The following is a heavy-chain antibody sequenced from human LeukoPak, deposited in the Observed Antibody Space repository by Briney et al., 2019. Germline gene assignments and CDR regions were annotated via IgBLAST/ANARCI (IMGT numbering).Heavy chain of an antibody. D-gene: IGHD2-15*01. V-gene: IGHV3-49*03. J-gene: IGHJ3*02. CDR3: AKDTQGGLTLFAFDI. CDR1: GFNFDDYN. CDR2: IRSTPYGGTT. Sequence: GGSLRLSCTASGFNFDDYNMSWFRQAPGKGLEWVGLIRSTPYGGTTVYAASVKGRFTISRDDSKTTAYLQLNSLKTEDTAAYYCAKDTQGGLTLFAFDIWGQGTMVTVSS.